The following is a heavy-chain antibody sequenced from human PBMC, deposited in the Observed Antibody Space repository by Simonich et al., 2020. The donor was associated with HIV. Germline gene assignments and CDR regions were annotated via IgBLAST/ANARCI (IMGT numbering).Heavy chain of an antibody. CDR2: IRGSGGST. Sequence: EVQLLESGGGLVQPGGSLRLSCAASGFPFSSYAMSWVRQAPGKGLGWGSAIRGSGGSTYYADSVKGRFTIARDNSKNTLYLQMNSLRAEDTAVYYCAKDRYYNFWSGYYDYWGQGTLVTVSS. D-gene: IGHD3-3*01. V-gene: IGHV3-23*01. J-gene: IGHJ4*02. CDR1: GFPFSSYA. CDR3: AKDRYYNFWSGYYDY.